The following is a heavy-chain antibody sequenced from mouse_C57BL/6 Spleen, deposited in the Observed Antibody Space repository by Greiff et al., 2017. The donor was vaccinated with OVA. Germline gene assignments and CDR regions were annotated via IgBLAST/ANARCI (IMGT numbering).Heavy chain of an antibody. J-gene: IGHJ2*01. V-gene: IGHV5-6*01. CDR2: ISRGGSYT. D-gene: IGHD1-1*01. Sequence: EVQLVESGGDLVKPGGSLKLSCAASGFTFSSYGMSWVRQTPDKRLEWVATISRGGSYTYYPDSVKGRFTISRDNAKNTLYLQMSSLKSEDTAMYYCAREGHLLLRNFDYWGQGTTLTVSS. CDR3: AREGHLLLRNFDY. CDR1: GFTFSSYG.